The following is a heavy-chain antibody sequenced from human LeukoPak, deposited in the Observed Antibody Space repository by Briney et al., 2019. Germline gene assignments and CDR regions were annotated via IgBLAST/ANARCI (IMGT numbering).Heavy chain of an antibody. D-gene: IGHD1-7*01. CDR2: IIPILGIA. CDR3: ARNGRWNSGSSGYYFDY. V-gene: IGHV1-69*04. Sequence: SVKVSCKASGYTFTSYGISWVRQAPGQGLEWMGRIIPILGIANYAQKFQGRVTITADKSTSTAYMELSSLRSEDTAVYYCARNGRWNSGSSGYYFDYWGQGTLVTVSS. J-gene: IGHJ4*02. CDR1: GYTFTSYG.